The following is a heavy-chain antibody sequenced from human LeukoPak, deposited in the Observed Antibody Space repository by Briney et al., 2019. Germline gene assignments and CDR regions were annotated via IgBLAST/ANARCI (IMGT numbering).Heavy chain of an antibody. Sequence: GGSLRLSCAASGFTFSSYSMNWVRQAPGKGLEWVSSISSSSSYIYYAGSVKGRFTISRDNAKNSLYLQMNSLRAEDTAVYYCARDGIAVAGSLDYWGQGTLVTVSS. CDR3: ARDGIAVAGSLDY. CDR1: GFTFSSYS. J-gene: IGHJ4*02. V-gene: IGHV3-21*01. D-gene: IGHD6-19*01. CDR2: ISSSSSYI.